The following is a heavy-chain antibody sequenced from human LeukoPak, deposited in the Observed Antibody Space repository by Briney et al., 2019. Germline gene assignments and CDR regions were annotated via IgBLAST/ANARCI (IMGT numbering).Heavy chain of an antibody. CDR3: ATSSGYDYRVYYYYYMDV. CDR2: ISSSSSYI. D-gene: IGHD5-12*01. Sequence: GGSLRLSCAASGFTFSSYSMNWVRQAPGKGLEWVSSISSSSSYIYYADSVKGRFTISRDNAKNSLYLQMNSLRAEDTAVYYCATSSGYDYRVYYYYYMDVWGKGTTVTVSS. J-gene: IGHJ6*03. CDR1: GFTFSSYS. V-gene: IGHV3-21*01.